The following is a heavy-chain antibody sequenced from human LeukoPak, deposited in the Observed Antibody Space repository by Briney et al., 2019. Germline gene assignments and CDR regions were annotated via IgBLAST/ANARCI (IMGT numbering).Heavy chain of an antibody. Sequence: GESLKISCKGSGYRFSSYWIAWVRQKPGEGLEWMGIIYPGDSDTRYSPAFQGQVTISADKAMSTAYLQWNSLRASDTAMYYCARRGQFWSRTACYPHDWFDPWGQRTMVTVTS. D-gene: IGHD3-3*01. V-gene: IGHV5-51*01. CDR3: ARRGQFWSRTACYPHDWFDP. CDR1: GYRFSSYW. J-gene: IGHJ5*02. CDR2: IYPGDSDT.